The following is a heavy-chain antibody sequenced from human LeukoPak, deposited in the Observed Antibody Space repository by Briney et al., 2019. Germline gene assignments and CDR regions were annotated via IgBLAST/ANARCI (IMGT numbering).Heavy chain of an antibody. J-gene: IGHJ4*02. D-gene: IGHD4-17*01. Sequence: GGSLRLSCAASGFTFSDHYVDWVRQPPGKGLEWVSFVMPGGHIDYTDSVKGRFTISRDSFKNTLSLQMNSLRVDDTAVYYCARGNSATTTFDFWGQGTLVTVSS. CDR3: ARGNSATTTFDF. V-gene: IGHV3-66*01. CDR1: GFTFSDHY. CDR2: VMPGGHI.